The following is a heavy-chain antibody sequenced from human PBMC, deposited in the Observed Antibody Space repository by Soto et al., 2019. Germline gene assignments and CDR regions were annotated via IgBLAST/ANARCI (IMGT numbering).Heavy chain of an antibody. V-gene: IGHV4-31*03. D-gene: IGHD6-13*01. J-gene: IGHJ4*02. CDR2: IYYSGST. CDR3: ARGGAAAGTPFDY. Sequence: SATLSLTCTVSGGSISSGGYYWSWIRQHPGKGLEWIGYIYYSGSTYYNPSLKSRVTISVDTSKNQFSLKLSSVTAADTAVYYCARGGAAAGTPFDYWGQGTLVTVSS. CDR1: GGSISSGGYY.